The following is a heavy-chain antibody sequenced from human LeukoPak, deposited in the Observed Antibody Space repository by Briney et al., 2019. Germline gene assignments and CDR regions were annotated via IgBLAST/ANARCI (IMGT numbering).Heavy chain of an antibody. J-gene: IGHJ4*02. V-gene: IGHV4-39*01. CDR2: IYYSGST. Sequence: PSETLSLTCTVSGGSISSSSYYWGWIRQPPGKGLEWIGSIYYSGSTYYNPSLKSRVTISVDTSKNQFSPKLSSVTAADTAVYYCARTYYDILTGYVPFDYWGQGTLVTVSS. CDR1: GGSISSSSYY. D-gene: IGHD3-9*01. CDR3: ARTYYDILTGYVPFDY.